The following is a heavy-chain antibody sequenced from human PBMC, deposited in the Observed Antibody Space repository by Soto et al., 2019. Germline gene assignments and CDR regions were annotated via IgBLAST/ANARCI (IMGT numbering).Heavy chain of an antibody. CDR1: GFTFSDYY. D-gene: IGHD3-10*01. CDR3: AKPITMVRGVPHKWYAFDI. J-gene: IGHJ3*02. V-gene: IGHV3-11*01. CDR2: VSGSGNTM. Sequence: PGGSLRLSCAASGFTFSDYYMTWIREAPGKGLEWVSYVSGSGNTMYYGDSVKGRFTISRDNAKNSLSLQMNSLRAEDTAIYYCAKPITMVRGVPHKWYAFDIWGQGTMVTVSS.